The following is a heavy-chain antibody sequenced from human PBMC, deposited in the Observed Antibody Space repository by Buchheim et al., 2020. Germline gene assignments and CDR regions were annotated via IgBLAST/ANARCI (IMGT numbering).Heavy chain of an antibody. Sequence: EVQLVESGGGLVQPGGSLRLSCAASGFSFSSYTMNWVRQAPGKGLEWVSYIGSSGSAKYYADSVKGRFTIYRDNANNSLYLQMNSLRVEDTAVYYCARSRTAGTYYFDYWGQGAL. CDR1: GFSFSSYT. J-gene: IGHJ4*02. CDR2: IGSSGSAK. V-gene: IGHV3-48*01. D-gene: IGHD6-19*01. CDR3: ARSRTAGTYYFDY.